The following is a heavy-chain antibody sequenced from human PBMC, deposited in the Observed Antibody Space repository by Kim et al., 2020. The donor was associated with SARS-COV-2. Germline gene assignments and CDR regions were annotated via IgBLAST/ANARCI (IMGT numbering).Heavy chain of an antibody. CDR3: AKVFTWFDP. D-gene: IGHD3-3*01. V-gene: IGHV3-74*01. CDR2: SVT. J-gene: IGHJ5*02. Sequence: SVTTYADSVRGRFTISRDNEKHTLYLQMNSLRAEDTAVYYCAKVFTWFDPWGQGTLVAVSS.